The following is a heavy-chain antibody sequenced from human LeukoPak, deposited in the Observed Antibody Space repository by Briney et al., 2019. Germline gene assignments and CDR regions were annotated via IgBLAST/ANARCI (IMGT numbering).Heavy chain of an antibody. D-gene: IGHD1-1*01. J-gene: IGHJ6*02. V-gene: IGHV3-66*01. CDR2: MYSGGST. CDR3: ASSGTASRGAMDV. Sequence: PGGSLRLSCAASGLTGSSNFMTWVRQAPGKGLEWVSAMYSGGSTFYADSVRGRFNISRDISKKTMFLQMSSLRVEDAAVYYCASSGTASRGAMDVWGQGTTVTVSS. CDR1: GLTGSSNF.